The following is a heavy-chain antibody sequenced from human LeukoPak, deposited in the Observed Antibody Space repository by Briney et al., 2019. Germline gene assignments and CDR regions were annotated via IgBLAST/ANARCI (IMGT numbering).Heavy chain of an antibody. J-gene: IGHJ5*02. V-gene: IGHV3-74*01. CDR3: ARVPLGEFKGFDP. CDR2: INTDGNST. CDR1: GFTFRSYW. Sequence: GGSLRLSCAASGFTFRSYWMQWVRQVPGKGLVWVSRINTDGNSTRYADSVKGRFTISRDNAKNTLYLQMNSLRAEDTAVYYCARVPLGEFKGFDPWGQGTLVTVSS. D-gene: IGHD3-10*01.